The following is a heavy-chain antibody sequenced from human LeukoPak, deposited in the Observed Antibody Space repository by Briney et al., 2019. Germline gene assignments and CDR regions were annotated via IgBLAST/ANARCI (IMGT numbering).Heavy chain of an antibody. J-gene: IGHJ3*02. CDR1: GNSISSGDNY. Sequence: SETLSLTCTVSGNSISSGDNYWSWIRQPAGKGLEWIGRIYTSGSTNYNPSLKSRVIISVDTSKNQFSLKLSSVTAADTAVYYCARDFGVSAFDIWGQGTMVTVSS. CDR3: ARDFGVSAFDI. D-gene: IGHD3-16*01. CDR2: IYTSGST. V-gene: IGHV4-61*02.